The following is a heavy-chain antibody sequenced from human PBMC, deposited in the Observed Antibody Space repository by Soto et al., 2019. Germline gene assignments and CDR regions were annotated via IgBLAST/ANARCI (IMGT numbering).Heavy chain of an antibody. CDR3: AKDRDWDGYNQGPVY. Sequence: GALRLSCAASGFTFSSYLMSWVRQAPGKGLEWVANIKQDGSEKYYVDSVKGRFTISRDNAKNTLYLQMNSLRAEDTAVYYCAKDRDWDGYNQGPVYWGQGTLVTVSS. CDR2: IKQDGSEK. V-gene: IGHV3-7*03. D-gene: IGHD5-12*01. CDR1: GFTFSSYL. J-gene: IGHJ4*02.